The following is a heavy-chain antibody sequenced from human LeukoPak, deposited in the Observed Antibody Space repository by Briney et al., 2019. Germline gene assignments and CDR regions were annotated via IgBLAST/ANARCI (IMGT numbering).Heavy chain of an antibody. CDR3: ARDMAAAGNYYFDY. CDR2: IIPIFGTA. D-gene: IGHD6-13*01. CDR1: GGTFSSYA. Sequence: KISCKASGGTFSSYAISWVRQAPGQGLEWMGGIIPIFGTANYAQKFQGRVTITADESTSTAYMELSSLRSEDTAVYYCARDMAAAGNYYFDYWGQGTLVTVSS. V-gene: IGHV1-69*01. J-gene: IGHJ4*02.